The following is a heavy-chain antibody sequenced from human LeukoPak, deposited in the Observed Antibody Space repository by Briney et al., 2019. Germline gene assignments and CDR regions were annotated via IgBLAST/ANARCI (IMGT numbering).Heavy chain of an antibody. D-gene: IGHD1-26*01. CDR3: ARAWYSWGYYFDY. V-gene: IGHV3-48*02. CDR2: ISSSSSTI. J-gene: IGHJ4*02. CDR1: GFTFSSYS. Sequence: GGSLTLSCAGSGFTFSSYSMNWVRQAPGKGLEWVSYISSSSSTIFYADSVKGRFTISRDNAKNSLYLQMHSLRDEDTAVYYCARAWYSWGYYFDYWGQGTLVTVSS.